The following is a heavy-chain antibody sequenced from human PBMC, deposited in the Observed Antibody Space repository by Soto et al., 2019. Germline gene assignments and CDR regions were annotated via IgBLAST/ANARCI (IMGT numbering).Heavy chain of an antibody. CDR3: ASDLTIVPATHPRLENYGMDV. CDR2: ISPYNGHT. D-gene: IGHD2-2*01. J-gene: IGHJ6*02. CDR1: GYSFTSYG. V-gene: IGHV1-18*01. Sequence: QVQLVQSAAEVKKTGASVKVSCKASGYSFTSYGISWVRRAPGQGLEWMGWISPYNGHTQFVQRFQGRVSMTTDTSTKTAYMELRNLRSDDTAHYYCASDLTIVPATHPRLENYGMDVWGQGTTVIVSS.